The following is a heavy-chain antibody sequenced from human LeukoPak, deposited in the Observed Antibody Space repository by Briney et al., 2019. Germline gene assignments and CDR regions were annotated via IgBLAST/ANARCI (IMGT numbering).Heavy chain of an antibody. D-gene: IGHD5-12*01. V-gene: IGHV4-59*08. CDR3: ARQHSGSLGD. CDR1: GGSISSYY. J-gene: IGHJ4*02. CDR2: IYYSGST. Sequence: PSETLSLTCTVSGGSISSYYWSWIRQPPGKGLEWIGYIYYSGSTNYNPSLKSRVTISVDTSKNQSSLKLSSVTAADTAVYYCARQHSGSLGDWGQGTLVTVSS.